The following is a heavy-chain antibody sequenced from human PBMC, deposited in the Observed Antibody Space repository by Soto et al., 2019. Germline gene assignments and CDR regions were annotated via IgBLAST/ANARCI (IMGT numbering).Heavy chain of an antibody. J-gene: IGHJ3*02. CDR3: ALPPGVAAAGTKSNAFDI. CDR1: GFTFSSYS. V-gene: IGHV3-48*01. Sequence: GGSLRLSCAASGFTFSSYSMNWVRQAPWKGLEWVSYISSSSSTIYYADSVKGRFTISRDNAKNSLYLQMNSLRAEDTAVYYCALPPGVAAAGTKSNAFDIWGQGTMVTVSS. CDR2: ISSSSSTI. D-gene: IGHD6-13*01.